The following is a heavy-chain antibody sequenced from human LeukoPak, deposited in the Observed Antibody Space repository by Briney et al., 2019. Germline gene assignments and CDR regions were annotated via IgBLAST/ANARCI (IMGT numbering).Heavy chain of an antibody. CDR2: INPNSGGT. CDR3: ARTFSRCSSTSCYTVGDY. D-gene: IGHD2-2*02. J-gene: IGHJ4*02. V-gene: IGHV1-2*02. CDR1: GYTFTGYY. Sequence: ASVKVSCKASGYTFTGYYMHWVRQAPGQGLEWMGGINPNSGGTNYAQKFQGRGTMTRDTSISTAYMELSRLRADDTAVYYCARTFSRCSSTSCYTVGDYWGQGTLVTVSS.